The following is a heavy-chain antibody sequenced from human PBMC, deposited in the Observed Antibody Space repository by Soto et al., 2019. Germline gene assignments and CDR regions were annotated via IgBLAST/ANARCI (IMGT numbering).Heavy chain of an antibody. V-gene: IGHV3-74*01. CDR3: ARERTSKGGMDV. Sequence: GGSLRLSCAASGFTFSNDWMNWVRQGPGKGLEWVSRIISGGTRVTYADSVKGRFTIARDNAKNTLYLEMHSLTAEDTAVYYCARERTSKGGMDVWGQGTTVTV. CDR2: IISGGTRV. CDR1: GFTFSNDW. J-gene: IGHJ6*02.